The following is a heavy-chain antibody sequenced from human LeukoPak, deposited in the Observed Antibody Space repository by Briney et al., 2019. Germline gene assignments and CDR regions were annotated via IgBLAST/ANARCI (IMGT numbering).Heavy chain of an antibody. CDR1: GGTFSSYA. D-gene: IGHD2-2*02. V-gene: IGHV1-69*13. J-gene: IGHJ4*02. CDR2: IIPIFGTA. Sequence: GASVKVSCKASGGTFSSYAISWVRQAPGQALEWMGGIIPIFGTANHAQKFQGRVTITADESTSTAYMELSSLRSEDTAVYYCAAYKEYCSSTSCYTDKDYWGQGTLVTVSS. CDR3: AAYKEYCSSTSCYTDKDY.